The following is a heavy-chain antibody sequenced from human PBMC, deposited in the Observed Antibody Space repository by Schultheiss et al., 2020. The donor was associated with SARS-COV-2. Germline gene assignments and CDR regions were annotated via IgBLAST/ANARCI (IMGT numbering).Heavy chain of an antibody. CDR1: GFTLSPYS. CDR2: ISSSGSYI. CDR3: ARVTAYDLANDY. D-gene: IGHD2-21*02. V-gene: IGHV3-21*01. Sequence: GGSLRLSCAASGFTLSPYSMNWVRQAPGKGLEWVSSISSSGSYIYYADSVKGRFTISRDNAKNSLYLQMNSLRAEDTAVYYCARVTAYDLANDYWGQGTLVTVSS. J-gene: IGHJ4*02.